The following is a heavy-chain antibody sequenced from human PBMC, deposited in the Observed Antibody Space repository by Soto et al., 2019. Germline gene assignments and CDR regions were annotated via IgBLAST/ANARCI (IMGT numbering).Heavy chain of an antibody. CDR3: AKSGWPHSFDY. V-gene: IGHV3-23*01. CDR2: IGGSGGPT. J-gene: IGHJ4*02. CDR1: GFTFSNYA. D-gene: IGHD6-19*01. Sequence: EVQLLESGGGLVQPGGSLRLSCATSGFTFSNYAVTWVRQAPGKGLEWISAIGGSGGPTYYADSVKGRFTISRDNSKNTLYLQMNSLRAEDTAVYYCAKSGWPHSFDYWGQGTLVTVSS.